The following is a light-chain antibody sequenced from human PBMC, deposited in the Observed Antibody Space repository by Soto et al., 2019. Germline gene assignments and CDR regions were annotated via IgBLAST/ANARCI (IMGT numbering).Light chain of an antibody. CDR2: VAS. CDR1: QGIRND. Sequence: DIQMTQSPSSLSASVGDRVTITCRASQGIRNDLSWYQQKPGEAPKRLVYVASSLDGGVPARFSGSGSGTEFTLTISSLQPDDFATYYCQQYNSYSWTFGQGTKVDIK. CDR3: QQYNSYSWT. J-gene: IGKJ1*01. V-gene: IGKV1-17*01.